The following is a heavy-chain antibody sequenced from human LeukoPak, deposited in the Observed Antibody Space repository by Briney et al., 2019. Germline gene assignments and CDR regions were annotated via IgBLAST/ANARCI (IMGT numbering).Heavy chain of an antibody. CDR3: ARGLGPGNWFDP. V-gene: IGHV4-59*02. J-gene: IGHJ5*02. Sequence: SETLSLTCTISGGSVSDYYWSWIRQSPGKGLEWIGYIYHTGSTSYSPSLKSRVTISADTSQNQFSLKLSSVTAADTAMFYCARGLGPGNWFDPWGQGTLVTVSS. CDR2: IYHTGST. CDR1: GGSVSDYY. D-gene: IGHD3-10*01.